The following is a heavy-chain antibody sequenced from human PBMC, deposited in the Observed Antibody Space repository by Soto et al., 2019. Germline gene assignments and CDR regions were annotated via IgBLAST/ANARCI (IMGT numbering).Heavy chain of an antibody. CDR3: ARDPGYDSSGYFVDY. V-gene: IGHV4-61*03. D-gene: IGHD3-22*01. CDR1: GSSVSRGDYY. Sequence: PSETLSLTCTVSGSSVSRGDYYWSWIRQPPGKGLEWMGYMYYSGRINYNPSLKSRVTISVDTSKNHFSLNLGSVTAADPAGYYCARDPGYDSSGYFVDYWGQGTLVTVSP. CDR2: MYYSGRI. J-gene: IGHJ4*02.